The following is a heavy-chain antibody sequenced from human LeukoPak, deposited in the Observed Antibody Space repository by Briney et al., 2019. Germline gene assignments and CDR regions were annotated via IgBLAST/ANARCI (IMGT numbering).Heavy chain of an antibody. CDR2: INPNTGGT. V-gene: IGHV1-2*02. J-gene: IGHJ4*02. CDR3: ARAIIMFGGVDS. D-gene: IGHD3-16*01. Sequence: ASVKVSCKASGYTFTGYYMHWVRQAPGQGLEWMGWINPNTGGTNYAQKFQGRVTMTRDTSISTAYMELSRLRSDDTAVYYCARAIIMFGGVDSWGGETWVPVSP. CDR1: GYTFTGYY.